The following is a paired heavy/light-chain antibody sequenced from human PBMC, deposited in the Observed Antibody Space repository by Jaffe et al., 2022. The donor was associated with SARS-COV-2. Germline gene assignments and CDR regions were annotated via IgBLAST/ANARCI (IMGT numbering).Heavy chain of an antibody. CDR3: ARDGHGSKPLDC. V-gene: IGHV3-74*01. D-gene: IGHD5-12*01. CDR1: GFAFGSHW. J-gene: IGHJ4*02. Sequence: EVQLVESGGGLVQPGGSLRLSCAASGFAFGSHWMHWVRQGPGKGLVWVSRIGVFGSDTTYADSVEGRFTVSRDNAKNTLYLEMSGLRAEDSAVYYCARDGHGSKPLDCWGQGTLVTVSS. CDR2: IGVFGSDT.
Light chain of an antibody. CDR2: EAS. CDR3: HQDGGSMNT. V-gene: IGKV3-20*01. CDR1: QSVSSSS. J-gene: IGKJ2*01. Sequence: EIVLTQSPGTLSLSPGERATLSCRASQSVSSSSLAWYQQKPGQTPRLLIYEASTRATGIPDRFSGSGSGTDFTLTISRLEPEDFSVYYCHQDGGSMNTFGQGTKLEIK.